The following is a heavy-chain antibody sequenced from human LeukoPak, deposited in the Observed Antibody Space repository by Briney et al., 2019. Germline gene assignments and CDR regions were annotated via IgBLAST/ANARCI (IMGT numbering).Heavy chain of an antibody. V-gene: IGHV3-9*01. D-gene: IGHD3-10*02. Sequence: PLRLSGATTGFTVAYYVVCWVRIATVKGREWVSGISWNSGSIGYADSVKGRFTISRDNAKNSLYLQMNSLRAEDTAVYYCAELGITMIGGVWGKGTTVTISS. CDR3: AELGITMIGGV. CDR2: ISWNSGSI. J-gene: IGHJ6*04. CDR1: GFTVAYYV.